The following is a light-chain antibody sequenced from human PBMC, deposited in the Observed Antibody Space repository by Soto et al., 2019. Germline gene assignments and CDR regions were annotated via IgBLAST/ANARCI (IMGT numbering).Light chain of an antibody. CDR2: AAS. Sequence: DIQMTTSPSSLYASLGDRVTITCRANQDISSYLIWYQHKLGQAPKLLIHAASTLASGVPSRFSGSESGTDFTLTISGLEHEDSAPYYCQQSYKTPWTFGQGTKVEIK. CDR1: QDISSY. J-gene: IGKJ1*01. V-gene: IGKV1-39*01. CDR3: QQSYKTPWT.